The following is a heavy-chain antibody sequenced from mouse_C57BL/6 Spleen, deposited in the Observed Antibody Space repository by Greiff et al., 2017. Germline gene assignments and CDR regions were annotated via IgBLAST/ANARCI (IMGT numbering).Heavy chain of an antibody. Sequence: EVKLVESGGGLVKPGGSLKLSCAASGFTFSSYAMSWVRQTPEKRLEWVATISDGGSYTYYPDNVKGRVTISRDNAKTNLYLQMSHLTSEDTAMYYCARSLYYGSSPYDYWGQGTTLTVSS. D-gene: IGHD1-1*01. V-gene: IGHV5-4*03. CDR2: ISDGGSYT. J-gene: IGHJ2*01. CDR3: ARSLYYGSSPYDY. CDR1: GFTFSSYA.